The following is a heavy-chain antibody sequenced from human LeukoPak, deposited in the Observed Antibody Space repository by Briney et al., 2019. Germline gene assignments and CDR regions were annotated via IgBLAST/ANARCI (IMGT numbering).Heavy chain of an antibody. CDR2: IYYSGST. Sequence: SETLSLTCTVSGGSISSSSYYWGWIRQPPGKGLEWIGSIYYSGSTYYNPSLKSRVTISADTSKNQFSLKLSSVTAADTAVYYCARISSSGSPFLYYFDYWGQGTLVTVSS. CDR1: GGSISSSSYY. V-gene: IGHV4-39*01. J-gene: IGHJ4*02. D-gene: IGHD6-6*01. CDR3: ARISSSGSPFLYYFDY.